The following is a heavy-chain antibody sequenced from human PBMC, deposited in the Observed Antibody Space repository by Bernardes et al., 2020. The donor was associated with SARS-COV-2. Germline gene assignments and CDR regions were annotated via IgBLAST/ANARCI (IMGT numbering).Heavy chain of an antibody. CDR1: GFTFNDYF. CDR2: IGGDGSGI. D-gene: IGHD1-26*01. Sequence: GGSLRLSCAASGFTFNDYFIHWVRQVPGKGLVWVSRIGGDGSGINYADSVKGRFTISRDNAKNTMYLQMNSLRPEDTAVYYCTRGSGNYYFDYWGQGTLVTVSS. V-gene: IGHV3-74*01. CDR3: TRGSGNYYFDY. J-gene: IGHJ4*02.